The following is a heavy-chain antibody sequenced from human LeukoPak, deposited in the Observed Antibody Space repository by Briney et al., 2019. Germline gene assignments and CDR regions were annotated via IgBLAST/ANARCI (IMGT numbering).Heavy chain of an antibody. CDR2: IYTSGST. CDR3: ARHSNYAGRESFDY. Sequence: KPSETLSLTCTVSGGSISSYYWNWIRQPAGKGLEWLGRIYTSGSTNYNPSLKSRVTMSVDTSKNQFSLKLSSVTAADTAVYYCARHSNYAGRESFDYWGQGTLVTVSS. V-gene: IGHV4-4*07. CDR1: GGSISSYY. J-gene: IGHJ4*02. D-gene: IGHD4-11*01.